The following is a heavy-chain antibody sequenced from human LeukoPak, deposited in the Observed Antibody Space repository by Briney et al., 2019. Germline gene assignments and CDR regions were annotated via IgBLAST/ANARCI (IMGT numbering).Heavy chain of an antibody. J-gene: IGHJ3*02. CDR1: GYTFTSYA. Sequence: GASVKVSCKASGYTFTSYAMHWVRQAPGQRLEWMGWINAGNGNTKYSQKFQGRVTITRDTSASTAYMELSSLRSEDTAVYYCARYHYYGSGNHIGWDNAFDIWGQGTMVTVSS. V-gene: IGHV1-3*01. CDR3: ARYHYYGSGNHIGWDNAFDI. D-gene: IGHD3-10*01. CDR2: INAGNGNT.